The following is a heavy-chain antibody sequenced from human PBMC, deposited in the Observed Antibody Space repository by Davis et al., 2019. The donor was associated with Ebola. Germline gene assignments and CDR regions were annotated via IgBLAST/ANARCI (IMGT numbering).Heavy chain of an antibody. D-gene: IGHD1-14*01. Sequence: GESLKISCAASGFTFSSYSMSWVRQAPGKGLEWVANIKQDGSEKYYVDSVKGRFTISRDNAKNSLYLQMNSLRAEDTAVYYCARGSTGGYWGQGTLVTVSS. CDR3: ARGSTGGY. V-gene: IGHV3-7*01. CDR1: GFTFSSYS. CDR2: IKQDGSEK. J-gene: IGHJ4*02.